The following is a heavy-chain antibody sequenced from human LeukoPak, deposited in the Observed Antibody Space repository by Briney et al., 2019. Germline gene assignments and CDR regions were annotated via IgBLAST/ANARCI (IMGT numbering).Heavy chain of an antibody. V-gene: IGHV4-34*01. Sequence: KTSETLSLTCAVYGGSFSGYYWSWIRQPPGKGLEWIGEINHSGSTNYNPSLKSRVTISVDRSKNQLSLKLSSVTAADTAVYYCARNGAPADHYGMDVWGQGTTVTVSS. D-gene: IGHD2-2*01. J-gene: IGHJ6*02. CDR2: INHSGST. CDR1: GGSFSGYY. CDR3: ARNGAPADHYGMDV.